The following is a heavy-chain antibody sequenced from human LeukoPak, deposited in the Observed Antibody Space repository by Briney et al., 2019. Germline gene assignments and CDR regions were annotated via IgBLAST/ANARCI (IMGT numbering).Heavy chain of an antibody. CDR1: GXTFSSHA. J-gene: IGHJ4*02. D-gene: IGHD1-26*01. CDR2: TSYDETNR. V-gene: IGHV3-30*14. CDR3: ARDGGRYSFDY. Sequence: GGSLRLSCAASGXTFSSHAMHWVRQAPGKGLEWVAVTSYDETNRFYADSVKGRFTISRDNSKNTLYLQMGSLRAEDMAVYYCARDGGRYSFDYWGQGTLVTVSS.